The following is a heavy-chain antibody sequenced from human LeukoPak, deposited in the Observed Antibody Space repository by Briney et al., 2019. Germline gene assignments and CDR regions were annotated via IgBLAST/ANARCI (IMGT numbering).Heavy chain of an antibody. Sequence: SETLSLTCTVSGGSISSGGYYWSWIRQPPGKGLGWIGYIYYSGSTNYNPSLKSRVTISVDTSKNQFSLKLSSVTAADTAVYYCARVDSLALRDAFDIWGQGTMVTVSS. J-gene: IGHJ3*02. CDR1: GGSISSGGYY. V-gene: IGHV4-61*08. CDR3: ARVDSLALRDAFDI. D-gene: IGHD3-22*01. CDR2: IYYSGST.